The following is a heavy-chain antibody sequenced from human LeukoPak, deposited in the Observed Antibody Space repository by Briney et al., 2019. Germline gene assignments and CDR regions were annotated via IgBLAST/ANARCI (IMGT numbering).Heavy chain of an antibody. CDR1: GFTFSSYW. V-gene: IGHV3-7*01. CDR3: ARAGCTSCYTSNFDY. J-gene: IGHJ4*02. CDR2: IKQDGSEK. D-gene: IGHD2-2*02. Sequence: HPGGSLRLSCAASGFTFSSYWMSWVRQAPGKGLEWVANIKQDGSEKYYVDSVKGRFTISRDNAKNSLYLQMNSLRAEDTAVYYCARAGCTSCYTSNFDYWGQGTLVTVSS.